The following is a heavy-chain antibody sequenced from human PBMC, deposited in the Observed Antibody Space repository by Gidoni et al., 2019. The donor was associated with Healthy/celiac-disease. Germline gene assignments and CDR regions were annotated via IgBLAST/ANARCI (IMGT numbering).Heavy chain of an antibody. D-gene: IGHD2-15*01. CDR2: IYTSGST. CDR1: GGSISSGSYY. V-gene: IGHV4-61*02. Sequence: QVQLQESGPGLVKPSQTLSLTCTVSGGSISSGSYYWRWIRQPAGKGPEWIGRIYTSGSTTYNPYLMSRVTISVDTSKNQFSLKLSSVTAADTAVYYCAREGRYCSGGSCYSPVDYWGQGTLVTVSS. CDR3: AREGRYCSGGSCYSPVDY. J-gene: IGHJ4*02.